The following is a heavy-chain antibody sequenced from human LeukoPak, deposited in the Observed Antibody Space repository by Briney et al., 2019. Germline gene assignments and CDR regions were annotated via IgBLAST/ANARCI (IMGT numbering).Heavy chain of an antibody. J-gene: IGHJ6*02. CDR3: ARVITYYDFWSGYRPQEGYYGMDV. V-gene: IGHV4-59*01. CDR1: GGSISSYY. CDR2: IYYSGST. D-gene: IGHD3-3*01. Sequence: SETLSLTCTVSGGSISSYYWSWIRQPPGKGLEWIGYIYYSGSTNYNPSLESRVTISVDTSKNQFSLKLSSVTAADTAVYYCARVITYYDFWSGYRPQEGYYGMDVWGQGTTVTASS.